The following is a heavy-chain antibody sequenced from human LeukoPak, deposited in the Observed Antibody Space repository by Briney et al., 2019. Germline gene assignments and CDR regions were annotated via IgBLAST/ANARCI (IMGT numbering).Heavy chain of an antibody. CDR2: IYYSGST. D-gene: IGHD6-13*01. V-gene: IGHV4-59*01. J-gene: IGHJ5*02. CDR3: ARVGYSSSWSLSWFDP. Sequence: PSETLSLTCTVSGGSISSYYWSWIRQPPGKGLEWSGYIYYSGSTNYNPSLKSRVTISVDTSKNQFSLKLSSVTAADTAVYYCARVGYSSSWSLSWFDPWGQGTLVTVSS. CDR1: GGSISSYY.